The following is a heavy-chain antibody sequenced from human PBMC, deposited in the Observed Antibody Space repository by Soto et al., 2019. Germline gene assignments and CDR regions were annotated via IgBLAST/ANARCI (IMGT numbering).Heavy chain of an antibody. CDR2: IYYSGST. CDR3: ARDNSIVSFDP. V-gene: IGHV4-30-4*01. Sequence: TSETLSLTCTVSGGSISSGDYYWSWIRQPPGKGLEWIGYIYYSGSTYYNPSLKSRVTISVDTSKNQFSLKLSSVTAADTAVYYCARDNSIVSFDPWGQGTLVTVPQ. J-gene: IGHJ5*02. D-gene: IGHD2-15*01. CDR1: GGSISSGDYY.